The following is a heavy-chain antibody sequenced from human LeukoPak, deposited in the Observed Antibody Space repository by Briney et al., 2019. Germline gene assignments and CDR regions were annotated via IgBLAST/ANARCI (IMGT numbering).Heavy chain of an antibody. V-gene: IGHV7-4-1*02. CDR2: INSNTGNP. Sequence: WASVTVSCKASGYTFTSYAMNWVRQAPGQGLEWMGWINSNTGNPTYAQGFTGRFVFSLDTSVSTAYLQMSSLKAEDTAVYYCARGPRYFDYWGQGTLVTVSS. CDR3: ARGPRYFDY. J-gene: IGHJ4*02. CDR1: GYTFTSYA.